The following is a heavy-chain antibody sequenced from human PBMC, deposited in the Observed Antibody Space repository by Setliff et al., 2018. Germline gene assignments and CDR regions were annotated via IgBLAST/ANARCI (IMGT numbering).Heavy chain of an antibody. V-gene: IGHV1-18*01. Sequence: ASVKVSCKASGYTFSNFGFSWVRQAPGQGLEWMGWISAYNGNTNYAQRLRGRVTMTTDTSTSTAYMELRSLRSDDTAVYYCARDRAMMVVALQSPYFDYWGQGALVTVSS. CDR3: ARDRAMMVVALQSPYFDY. D-gene: IGHD3-22*01. CDR1: GYTFSNFG. CDR2: ISAYNGNT. J-gene: IGHJ4*02.